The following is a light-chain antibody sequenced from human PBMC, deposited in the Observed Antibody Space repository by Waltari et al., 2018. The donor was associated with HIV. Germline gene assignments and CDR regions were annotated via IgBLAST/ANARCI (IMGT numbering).Light chain of an antibody. J-gene: IGKJ5*01. CDR2: AAS. CDR1: QNISHN. V-gene: IGKV1-39*01. Sequence: DIQMTQAPSYLSASVGDRVTITCRAPQNISHNLNWYQPTPGKAPRLLIFAASNLHSGVPSRFSGRWSRTVFPLTVNSLQPEDCATYCYQQTLSTPHTFGPGTRLEIK. CDR3: QQTLSTPHT.